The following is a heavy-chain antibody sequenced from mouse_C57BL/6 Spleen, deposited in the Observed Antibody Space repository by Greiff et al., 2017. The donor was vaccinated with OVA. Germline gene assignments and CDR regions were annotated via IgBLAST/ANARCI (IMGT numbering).Heavy chain of an antibody. Sequence: QVQLQQSGAELAKPGASVKLSCKASGYTFTSYWMHWVKQRPGPGLEWIGYINPSSGYTKYNQKFKDKATLTADKSSSTAYMQLSSLTYEDSAVYYCAREAITTVVATDYYAMDYWGQGTSVTVSS. J-gene: IGHJ4*01. CDR1: GYTFTSYW. CDR3: AREAITTVVATDYYAMDY. V-gene: IGHV1-7*01. D-gene: IGHD1-1*01. CDR2: INPSSGYT.